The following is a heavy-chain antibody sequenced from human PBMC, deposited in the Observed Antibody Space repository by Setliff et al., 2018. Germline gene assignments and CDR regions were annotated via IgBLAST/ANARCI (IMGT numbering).Heavy chain of an antibody. CDR3: AREGVDTRSSTDYRYYMDV. CDR2: TIPMFGTT. D-gene: IGHD5-18*01. V-gene: IGHV1-69*05. Sequence: GASVKVSCKASGDTFRSYGISWVRQAPGQGLEWMGGTIPMFGTTNYAQRFQGRVTIITDESTSTAYMELSSLRFEDTAVYYCAREGVDTRSSTDYRYYMDVWGKGTTVTVSS. CDR1: GDTFRSYG. J-gene: IGHJ6*03.